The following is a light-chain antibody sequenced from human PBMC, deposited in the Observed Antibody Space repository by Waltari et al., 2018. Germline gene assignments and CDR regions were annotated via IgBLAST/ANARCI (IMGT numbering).Light chain of an antibody. J-gene: IGLJ2*01. Sequence: SSELTQDPAVSVAMGQTVTITCQGNGLRSYYASWYQQRPGQAPILIMYDKNNRPSGVPDRFSGSNSDNTASLTITGAHYCHSRDASGVGGSFGGGTKLTVL. V-gene: IGLV3-19*01. CDR1: GLRSYY. CDR2: DKN. CDR3: VGGS.